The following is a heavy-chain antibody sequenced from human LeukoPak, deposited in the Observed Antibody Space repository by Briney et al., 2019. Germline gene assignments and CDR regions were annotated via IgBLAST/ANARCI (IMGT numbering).Heavy chain of an antibody. CDR1: GYTFTEYF. CDR3: ARSVVTQPYYFDY. CDR2: INPNTGGT. V-gene: IGHV1-2*02. D-gene: IGHD3-22*01. J-gene: IGHJ4*02. Sequence: ASVKVSCKASGYTFTEYFILWVRQAPGQGLEWMGWINPNTGGTNTAQKFQGRVTMTRDTSITTASLEFSRLRFDDTAVYYCARSVVTQPYYFDYWGQGTLVTVSS.